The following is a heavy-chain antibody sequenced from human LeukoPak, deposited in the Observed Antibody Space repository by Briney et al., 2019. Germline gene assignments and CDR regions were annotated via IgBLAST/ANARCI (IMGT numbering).Heavy chain of an antibody. CDR1: GGSFSGYH. CDR3: MRRSYDSGSYYDGWYFDY. J-gene: IGHJ4*02. V-gene: IGHV4-34*01. Sequence: SETLSLTCAVYGGSFSGYHWNWIRQAPGKGLEWIGEINHNGNTNYNPSLKGRVTISVGTSKNQFSLKLNSVTAADTAVYYCMRRSYDSGSYYDGWYFDYWGQGTLVTVSS. CDR2: INHNGNT. D-gene: IGHD3-10*01.